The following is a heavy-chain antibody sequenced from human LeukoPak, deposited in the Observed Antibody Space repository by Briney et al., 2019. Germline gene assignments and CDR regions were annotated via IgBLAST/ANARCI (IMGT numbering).Heavy chain of an antibody. CDR2: IYSGGST. J-gene: IGHJ4*02. Sequence: GGSLRLSCAASGFTVSSNYMSWVRQAPGKGLEWVSVIYSGGSTYYADSVKGRFTISRDNSKNTLYVQMNSLRAEDTAVYYCARGDYGDYPIDYWGQGTLVTVSS. CDR1: GFTVSSNY. D-gene: IGHD4-17*01. CDR3: ARGDYGDYPIDY. V-gene: IGHV3-53*05.